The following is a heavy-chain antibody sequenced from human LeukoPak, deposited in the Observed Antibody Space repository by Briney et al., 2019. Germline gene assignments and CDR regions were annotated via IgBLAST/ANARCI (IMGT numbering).Heavy chain of an antibody. D-gene: IGHD1-26*01. CDR2: ISSSSSYI. V-gene: IGHV3-21*01. Sequence: GGSLRLSCAASGFTFSSYSMNWVRQAPGKGLEWVSSISSSSSYIYYADSVKGRFTISRDNSKNTLYLQMNSLRAEDTAVYYCATEASGSYLGIDYWGQGTLVTVSS. CDR1: GFTFSSYS. CDR3: ATEASGSYLGIDY. J-gene: IGHJ4*02.